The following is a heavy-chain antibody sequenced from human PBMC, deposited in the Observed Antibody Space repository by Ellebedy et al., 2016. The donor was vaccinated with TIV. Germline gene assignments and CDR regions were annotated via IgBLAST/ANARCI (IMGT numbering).Heavy chain of an antibody. CDR2: INPSGGST. CDR1: GYTFTSYY. CDR3: ARGYSSGWYGFPVRQQDAFDI. J-gene: IGHJ3*02. V-gene: IGHV1-46*04. D-gene: IGHD6-19*01. Sequence: AASVKVSCKASGYTFTSYYMHWVRQAPGQGLEWMGIINPSGGSTSYAQKLQGRVTMTRDTSTSTVYMELSSLRSEDTAVYYCARGYSSGWYGFPVRQQDAFDIWGQGTMVTVSS.